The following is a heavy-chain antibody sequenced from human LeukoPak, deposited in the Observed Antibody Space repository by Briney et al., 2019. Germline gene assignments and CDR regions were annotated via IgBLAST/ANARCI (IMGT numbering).Heavy chain of an antibody. J-gene: IGHJ4*02. V-gene: IGHV3-21*01. D-gene: IGHD5-18*01. CDR3: ASSVSPIQLWLRLPHY. CDR1: GFTFSDYS. CDR2: ISGSGGST. Sequence: PGGSLRLSCAVSGFTFSDYSMNWVRQPPGKGLEWVSAISGSGGSTYYADSVKGRFTISRDNAKNSLYLQMNSLRAEDTAVYYCASSVSPIQLWLRLPHYWGQGTLVTVSS.